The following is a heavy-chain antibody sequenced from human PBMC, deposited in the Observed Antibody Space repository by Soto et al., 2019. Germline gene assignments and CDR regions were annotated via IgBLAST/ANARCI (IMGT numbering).Heavy chain of an antibody. CDR3: ARAARNYDILTGSIYYFDY. V-gene: IGHV4-59*01. CDR2: IYYSGST. D-gene: IGHD3-9*01. Sequence: SGTLSLTCTVSGGSISSYYWSWIRQPPGKGLEWIGYIYYSGSTNYNPSLKSRVTISVDTSKNQFSLKLSSVTAADTAVYYCARAARNYDILTGSIYYFDYWGQGTLVTVSS. CDR1: GGSISSYY. J-gene: IGHJ4*02.